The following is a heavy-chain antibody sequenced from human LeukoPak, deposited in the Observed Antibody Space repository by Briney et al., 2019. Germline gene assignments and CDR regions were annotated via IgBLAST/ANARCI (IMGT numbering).Heavy chain of an antibody. CDR3: AKDGAALLAAAGKFDY. CDR2: ISWNSGSI. CDR1: GFTFDDYA. D-gene: IGHD6-13*01. J-gene: IGHJ4*02. V-gene: IGHV3-9*01. Sequence: EPGRSLRLSCAASGFTFDDYAMHWVRQAPGKGLEWVSGISWNSGSIGYADSVKGRFTISRDNAKNSLYLQMNSLRAEDTALYYCAKDGAALLAAAGKFDYWGQGTLVTVSS.